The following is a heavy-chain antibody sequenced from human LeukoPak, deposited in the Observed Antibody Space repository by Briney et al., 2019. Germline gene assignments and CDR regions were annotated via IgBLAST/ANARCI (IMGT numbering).Heavy chain of an antibody. V-gene: IGHV3-23*01. CDR3: ARVGGH. CDR2: IYSGGST. J-gene: IGHJ4*02. Sequence: PGRSLRLSCAASGFTFSSYAMSWVRQAPGKGLESVSVIYSGGSTYYAESVRGRFTISRDNSKNTLYLQMNSLRVEDTAVYYCARVGGHWGQGTLVTVSS. D-gene: IGHD3-10*01. CDR1: GFTFSSYA.